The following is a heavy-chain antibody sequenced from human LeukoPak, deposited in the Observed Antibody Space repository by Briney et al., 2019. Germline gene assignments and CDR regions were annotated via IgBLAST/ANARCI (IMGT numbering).Heavy chain of an antibody. CDR2: IDSDGSST. V-gene: IGHV3-74*01. CDR3: VRADSGYYGDAFDL. Sequence: GGSLRLSCAASRFTFSSYWMHWVRQAPGKGLVWVSRIDSDGSSTNYADSVKGRFTISRDNAKNTLYLQMNSLRAEDTAVYYCVRADSGYYGDAFDLWDQGTMVTVSS. CDR1: RFTFSSYW. D-gene: IGHD3-22*01. J-gene: IGHJ3*01.